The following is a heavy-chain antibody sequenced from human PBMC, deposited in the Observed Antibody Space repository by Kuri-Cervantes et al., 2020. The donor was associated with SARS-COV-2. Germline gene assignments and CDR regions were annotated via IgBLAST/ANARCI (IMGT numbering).Heavy chain of an antibody. J-gene: IGHJ6*02. CDR1: GFTFSSYA. D-gene: IGHD4-23*01. Sequence: GESLKISCAASGFTFSSYAMHWVRQASGKGLEWVAVISYDGSNKYYADSVKGRFTISRDNSKNTLYLQMNSLRAEDTAVYYCAGDLFGGGGYYYGMDVWGQGTTVTVSS. V-gene: IGHV3-30-3*01. CDR3: AGDLFGGGGYYYGMDV. CDR2: ISYDGSNK.